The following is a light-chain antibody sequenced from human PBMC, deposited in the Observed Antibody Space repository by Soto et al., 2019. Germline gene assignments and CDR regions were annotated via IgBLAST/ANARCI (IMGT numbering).Light chain of an antibody. J-gene: IGLJ2*01. V-gene: IGLV3-1*01. CDR2: QDN. CDR1: KLGDKY. CDR3: QAWVSSTVV. Sequence: SYELTQPPSVAVSPGQTASITCSGDKLGDKYVCWYQQKPGQSPVVVIYQDNKRPSGIPERFSGSNSGNTATLTISGTQAMDEADYYCQAWVSSTVVFGGGTQLTVL.